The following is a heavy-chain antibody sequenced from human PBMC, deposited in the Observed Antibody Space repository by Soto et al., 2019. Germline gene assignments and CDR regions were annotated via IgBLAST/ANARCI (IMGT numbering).Heavy chain of an antibody. CDR3: ARERGSHGMDV. CDR1: GGSIISVDYY. Sequence: PSETLSLTCTVSGGSIISVDYYWSWIRQPPGKGLEWIGYIYYSGSTYYNPSLKSRVTISVDTSKNQFSLKLSSVTAADTAVYYCARERGSHGMDVWGQGTTVTVSS. V-gene: IGHV4-30-4*01. J-gene: IGHJ6*02. CDR2: IYYSGST.